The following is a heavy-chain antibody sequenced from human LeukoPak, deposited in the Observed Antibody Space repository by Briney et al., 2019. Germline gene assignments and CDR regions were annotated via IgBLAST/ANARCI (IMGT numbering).Heavy chain of an antibody. CDR1: GGSISSSSSY. CDR2: IYYSGST. CDR3: ARLSPQNSPGGYDAFDI. V-gene: IGHV4-39*01. D-gene: IGHD3-16*01. J-gene: IGHJ3*02. Sequence: SETLSLTCTVSGGSISSSSSYWAWIRQPPGKGLEWIGSIYYSGSTYYNPSLKSRVTISVDSSNNQFSLKLRSVTAADTAVYYCARLSPQNSPGGYDAFDIWGQGTMVTVPS.